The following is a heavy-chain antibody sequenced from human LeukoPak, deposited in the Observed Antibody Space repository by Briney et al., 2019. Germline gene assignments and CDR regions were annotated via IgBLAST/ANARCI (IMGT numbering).Heavy chain of an antibody. CDR3: ARVGDYLNAFDI. CDR2: IHSSGNT. D-gene: IGHD4-17*01. Sequence: SETLSLTCTVSGYSISSGYYWGWIRQPPGKRLEWVGSIHSSGNTYYNPTLKSRVTISVDTSNNQFSLKLSSVTAADTAVYYCARVGDYLNAFDIWGQGTMVTVSS. J-gene: IGHJ3*02. V-gene: IGHV4-38-2*02. CDR1: GYSISSGYY.